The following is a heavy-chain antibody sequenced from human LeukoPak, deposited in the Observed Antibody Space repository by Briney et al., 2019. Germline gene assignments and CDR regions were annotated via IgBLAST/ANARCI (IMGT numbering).Heavy chain of an antibody. CDR2: ISSSSSYI. D-gene: IGHD6-13*01. CDR1: GFTFSSYE. J-gene: IGHJ6*03. Sequence: GGSLRLSCAASGFTFSSYEMNWVRQAPGKGLEWVSYISSSSSYIYYADSVKGRFTISRDNAKNSLYLQMNSLRAEDTAVYYCARDKYPIAAAGNYYYYYYMDVWGKGTTVTVSS. V-gene: IGHV3-21*05. CDR3: ARDKYPIAAAGNYYYYYYMDV.